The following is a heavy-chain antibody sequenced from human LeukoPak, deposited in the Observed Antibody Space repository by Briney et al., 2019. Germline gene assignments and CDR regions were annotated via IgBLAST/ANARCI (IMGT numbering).Heavy chain of an antibody. J-gene: IGHJ4*02. CDR1: GYTFPSYD. V-gene: IGHV1-8*01. Sequence: ASVKVSCKASGYTFPSYDINWLRQATGQGLEWMGWMNPNSGNTGYAQKFQGRVTMTRNTCISTAYMELSRLRSEDTAVYYCARVNPTYYYDSSGYAPYCDYWGQGTLVTVSS. CDR3: ARVNPTYYYDSSGYAPYCDY. CDR2: MNPNSGNT. D-gene: IGHD3-22*01.